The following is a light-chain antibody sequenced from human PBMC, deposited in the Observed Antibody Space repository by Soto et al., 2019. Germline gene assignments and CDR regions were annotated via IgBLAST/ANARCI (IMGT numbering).Light chain of an antibody. CDR2: DAS. Sequence: EIVLTQSPGTLSLSPGERATLSCRASQSVSSSYLAWYQQKPGQAPRLLLYDASSRATGIPDRFSGSGSGTDFTLTIRRLEPEDFAVYYCQQSGSSPPKSTFGQGTKLEIK. CDR1: QSVSSSY. V-gene: IGKV3-20*01. CDR3: QQSGSSPPKST. J-gene: IGKJ2*01.